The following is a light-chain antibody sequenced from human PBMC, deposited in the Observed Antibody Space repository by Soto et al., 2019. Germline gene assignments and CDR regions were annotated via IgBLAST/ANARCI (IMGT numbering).Light chain of an antibody. CDR2: DVS. CDR3: QQRRDWPLT. Sequence: IVLTQSPATLSLSPGERATLSCRASQSVTSDLAWYQQKPGQAPRLLIYDVSNRATGIPARFSGSGSGTDFTLTISSLEPEDFVVYFCQQRRDWPLTFGGGTKVDIK. J-gene: IGKJ4*01. CDR1: QSVTSD. V-gene: IGKV3-11*01.